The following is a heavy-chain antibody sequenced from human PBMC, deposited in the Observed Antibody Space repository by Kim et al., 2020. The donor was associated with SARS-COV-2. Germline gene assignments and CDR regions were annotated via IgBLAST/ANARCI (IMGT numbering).Heavy chain of an antibody. V-gene: IGHV3-23*05. CDR2: T. J-gene: IGHJ4*02. Sequence: THYTDSVKGRFTISRDNSKNMLDRQMNRLRAEDTDVYCCGDYHGAGSHFSYWGQGTLVTVSS. CDR3: GDYHGAGSHFSY. D-gene: IGHD3-10*01.